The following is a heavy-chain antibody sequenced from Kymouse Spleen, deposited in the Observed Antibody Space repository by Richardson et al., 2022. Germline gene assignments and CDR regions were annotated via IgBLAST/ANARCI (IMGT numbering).Heavy chain of an antibody. D-gene: IGHD6-13*01. J-gene: IGHJ2*01. CDR2: ISWNSGSI. CDR3: AKASIAAAGTYWYFDL. CDR1: GFTFDDYA. V-gene: IGHV3-9*01. Sequence: EVQLVESGGGLVQPGRSLRLSCAASGFTFDDYAMHWVRQAPGKGLEWVSGISWNSGSIGYADSVKGRFTISRDNAKNSLYLQMNSLRAEDTALYYCAKASIAAAGTYWYFDLWGRGTLVTVSS.